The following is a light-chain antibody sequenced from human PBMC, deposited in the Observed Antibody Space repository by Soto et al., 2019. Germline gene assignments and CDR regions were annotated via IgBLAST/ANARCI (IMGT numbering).Light chain of an antibody. CDR1: QSISSW. Sequence: DIQMTQSPSTLSGSVGDRVTITCRASQSISSWLAWYQQKQGKAPKXLIYDASSLESGVPSRFSGSGSGTEFTITISSLQPDDVETYYCQQYKSYPWTFGQGTKVDNK. CDR3: QQYKSYPWT. CDR2: DAS. J-gene: IGKJ1*01. V-gene: IGKV1-5*01.